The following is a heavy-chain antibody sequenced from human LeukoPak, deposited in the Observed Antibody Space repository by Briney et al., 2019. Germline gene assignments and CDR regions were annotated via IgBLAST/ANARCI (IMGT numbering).Heavy chain of an antibody. Sequence: GGSLRLSCAASGFTFSSYAMSWVRQAPGKGLEWVGRIKSKTDGGTTDYAAPVKGRFTISRDDSKNTLYLQMNSLKTEDTAVYYCTTFMGFYGTPDVWGQGTTVTVSS. CDR1: GFTFSSYA. D-gene: IGHD2/OR15-2a*01. V-gene: IGHV3-15*01. CDR3: TTFMGFYGTPDV. CDR2: IKSKTDGGTT. J-gene: IGHJ6*02.